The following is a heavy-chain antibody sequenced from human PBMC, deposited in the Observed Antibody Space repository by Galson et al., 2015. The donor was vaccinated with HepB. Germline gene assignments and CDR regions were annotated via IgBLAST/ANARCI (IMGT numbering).Heavy chain of an antibody. CDR1: GFSFTRYA. Sequence: SLRLSCAASGFSFTRYAMTWVRQAPGKGLESVSSITSSGGYSFYTVSVKGRFTVSRDNSKNTLLRNLNSLRAEDTAMYFCAKDGIMVANDPYHFHYWGQGTLVTVSS. V-gene: IGHV3-23*01. D-gene: IGHD2-15*01. J-gene: IGHJ4*02. CDR3: AKDGIMVANDPYHFHY. CDR2: ITSSGGYS.